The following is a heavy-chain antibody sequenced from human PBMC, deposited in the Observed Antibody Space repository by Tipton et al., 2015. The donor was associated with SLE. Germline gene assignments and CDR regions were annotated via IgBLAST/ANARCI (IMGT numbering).Heavy chain of an antibody. CDR2: IDPSDSYT. J-gene: IGHJ3*02. Sequence: QLVQSGAEVKKPGESLRISCKGSGYSFTSYWISWVRQMPGKGLEWMGRIDPSDSYTNYSTSFQGHVTISADKSISTAYLQWSSLKASDTAMYYCASNVLLWFGELFDAFDIWGQGTMVTVSS. CDR1: GYSFTSYW. V-gene: IGHV5-10-1*01. CDR3: ASNVLLWFGELFDAFDI. D-gene: IGHD3-10*01.